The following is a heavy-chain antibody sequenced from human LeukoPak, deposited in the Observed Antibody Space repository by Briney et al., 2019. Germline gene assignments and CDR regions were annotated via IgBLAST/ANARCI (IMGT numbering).Heavy chain of an antibody. D-gene: IGHD3-16*01. CDR3: ARGVYAFDI. Sequence: SGGSLRLSCAASGFTFSTSWMSWVRQAPGKGLEWVTNIKEDGNEIYCLDSVKGRFTISRDNAKNSLYLQMSSLRAEDTAVYYCARGVYAFDIWGQGTMVTVSS. J-gene: IGHJ3*02. V-gene: IGHV3-7*01. CDR1: GFTFSTSW. CDR2: IKEDGNEI.